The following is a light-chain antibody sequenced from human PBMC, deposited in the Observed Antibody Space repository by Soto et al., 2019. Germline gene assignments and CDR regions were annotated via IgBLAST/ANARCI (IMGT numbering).Light chain of an antibody. CDR1: QSISTY. CDR2: GAS. CDR3: QQSYSTPRT. V-gene: IGKV1-39*01. J-gene: IGKJ1*01. Sequence: DIQMTQSPSSLSASVGDRVTITCRASQSISTYLNWYQQKPGKAPKLLIYGASSLQSGVPSRFSGSGSGTEFTLTIGSLQPEDFATYYCQQSYSTPRTFGQGTKVEIK.